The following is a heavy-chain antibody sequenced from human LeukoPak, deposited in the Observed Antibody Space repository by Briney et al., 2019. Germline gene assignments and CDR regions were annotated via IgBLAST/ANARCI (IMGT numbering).Heavy chain of an antibody. CDR3: ARQGGYSSSPWHNWFDP. CDR1: GYSFTSYW. Sequence: GESLKISCKGSGYSFTSYWIGWVRQMPGKGLEWMGIIYPGDSDTRYSPSFQGQVTISADKSISTAYLQWSSLKASDTAMYYCARQGGYSSSPWHNWFDPWGQGTLVTVSS. J-gene: IGHJ5*02. D-gene: IGHD6-6*01. CDR2: IYPGDSDT. V-gene: IGHV5-51*01.